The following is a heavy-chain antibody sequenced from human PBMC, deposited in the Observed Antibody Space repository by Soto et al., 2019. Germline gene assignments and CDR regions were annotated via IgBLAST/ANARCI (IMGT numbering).Heavy chain of an antibody. CDR2: INHSGST. V-gene: IGHV4-34*01. J-gene: IGHJ4*02. CDR3: ARVSQDFWSGPFDY. Sequence: QVQLQQWGAGLLKPSETLSLTCAVYGGSFSGYYWSWIRQPPGKGLEWIGEINHSGSTNYNPSLKSRVTISGDTSKNQFSLKLSSVTAADTAVYYCARVSQDFWSGPFDYWGQGTLVTVSS. D-gene: IGHD3-3*01. CDR1: GGSFSGYY.